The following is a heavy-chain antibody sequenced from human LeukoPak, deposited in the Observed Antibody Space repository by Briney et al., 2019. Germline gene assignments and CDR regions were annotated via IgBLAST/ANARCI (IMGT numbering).Heavy chain of an antibody. CDR1: GFTFSSYS. J-gene: IGHJ4*02. CDR2: ISSSSSYI. Sequence: GGSLRLSCAASGFTFSSYSMNWVRQAPGKGLEWVSSISSSSSYIYYADSVKGRFTISRDNAKNSLYLQMNSLRAEDTAVYYCARGPHYYGSGSYYLDDYWGQGTLVTVSS. D-gene: IGHD3-10*01. V-gene: IGHV3-21*01. CDR3: ARGPHYYGSGSYYLDDY.